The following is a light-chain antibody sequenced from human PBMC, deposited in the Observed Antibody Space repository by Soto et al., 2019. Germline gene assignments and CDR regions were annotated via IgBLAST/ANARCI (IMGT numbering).Light chain of an antibody. Sequence: EIVMTQSPATLSVSPGERATLSCTASQNVNSNLAWYQQKPGQAPRLLIYGASTRATGIPARFSGGGSGTEFTLTISSLQSEDFAVYYCQQYNNWLRTFGGGTKVEIK. CDR3: QQYNNWLRT. J-gene: IGKJ4*01. V-gene: IGKV3-15*01. CDR1: QNVNSN. CDR2: GAS.